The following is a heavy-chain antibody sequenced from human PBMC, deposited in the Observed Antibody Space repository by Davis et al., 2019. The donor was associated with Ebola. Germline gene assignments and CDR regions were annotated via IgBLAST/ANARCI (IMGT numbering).Heavy chain of an antibody. CDR3: ARDKRSSWYGGMDV. J-gene: IGHJ6*02. V-gene: IGHV3-33*01. CDR2: TWYDGNDK. D-gene: IGHD6-19*01. Sequence: GESLKISCAASGFAFRNYVMHWVRQPPGKGLEWVGVTWYDGNDKYYGDSVQGRFTISRDNSRNTLYLQMNSLRAEDTAVYFCARDKRSSWYGGMDVWGQGTTVTVSS. CDR1: GFAFRNYV.